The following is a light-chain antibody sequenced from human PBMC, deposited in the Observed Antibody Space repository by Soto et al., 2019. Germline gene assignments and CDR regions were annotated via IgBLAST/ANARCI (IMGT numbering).Light chain of an antibody. CDR2: GNN. CDR1: SSNIGSNY. V-gene: IGLV1-40*01. Sequence: QSVLTQPPSASGTPGQRVTISCSGRSSNIGSNYVYWYQQLPGTAPKLLIYGNNNRPSGVPDRFFGSKSGTSASLVITGLQAEDEADYYCQSYDSSLSGSKVVFGGGTKLTVL. CDR3: QSYDSSLSGSKVV. J-gene: IGLJ2*01.